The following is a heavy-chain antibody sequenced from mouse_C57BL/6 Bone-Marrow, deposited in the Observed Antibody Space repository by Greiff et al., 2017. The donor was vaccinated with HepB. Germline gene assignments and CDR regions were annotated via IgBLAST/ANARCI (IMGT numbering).Heavy chain of an antibody. Sequence: EVKLQESGEGLVKPGGSLKLSCAASGFTFSSYSMSWVHQTPEQRLEWVAYISSGGDYIYYADNVKGRFTISRDNARNTLYLQMSSLKSEDTAMYYCTRDVTFDYWGKGTTRTVSS. CDR2: ISSGGDYI. CDR3: TRDVTFDY. CDR1: GFTFSSYS. J-gene: IGHJ2*01. V-gene: IGHV5-9-1*02. D-gene: IGHD2-1*01.